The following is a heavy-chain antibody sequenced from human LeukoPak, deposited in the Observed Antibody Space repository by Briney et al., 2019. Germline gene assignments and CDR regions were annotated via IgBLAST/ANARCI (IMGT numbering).Heavy chain of an antibody. CDR1: GYTFTGYY. CDR2: INPNSGGT. Sequence: ASVKVSCKASGYTFTGYYMHWVRQAPGQGLEWMGWINPNSGGTNYAQKFQGRVTMTRDAPISTAYMELSRLRSDDTAVYYCARGRCSSTSCLNWFDPWGQGTLVTVSS. J-gene: IGHJ5*02. CDR3: ARGRCSSTSCLNWFDP. V-gene: IGHV1-2*02. D-gene: IGHD2-2*01.